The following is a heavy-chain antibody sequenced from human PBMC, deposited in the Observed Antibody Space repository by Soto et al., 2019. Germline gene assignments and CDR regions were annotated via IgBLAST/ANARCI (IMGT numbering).Heavy chain of an antibody. Sequence: GGSLRLSCAASGFTFSSYGMHWVRQAPGKGLEWVAVISYDGSNKYYADSVKGRFTISRDNSKNTLYLQMNSLRAEDTAVYYCAKEGYGYYYYYGMDVWGQGTTVTVSS. CDR2: ISYDGSNK. CDR3: AKEGYGYYYYYGMDV. D-gene: IGHD5-18*01. J-gene: IGHJ6*02. V-gene: IGHV3-30*18. CDR1: GFTFSSYG.